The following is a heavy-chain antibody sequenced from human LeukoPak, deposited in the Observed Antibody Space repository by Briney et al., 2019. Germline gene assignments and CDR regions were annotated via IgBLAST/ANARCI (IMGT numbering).Heavy chain of an antibody. CDR1: GGSISSYY. V-gene: IGHV4-59*08. D-gene: IGHD3-10*01. Sequence: SETLSLTCTVSGGSISSYYWSWIRQPPGKGLEWIGYIYYSGSTNYNPSLKSRVTLSVDTSKNQFSLKLSSVTAADTAVYYCARHTFGSGSYLNWFDPWGQGNLVTVSS. CDR2: IYYSGST. J-gene: IGHJ5*02. CDR3: ARHTFGSGSYLNWFDP.